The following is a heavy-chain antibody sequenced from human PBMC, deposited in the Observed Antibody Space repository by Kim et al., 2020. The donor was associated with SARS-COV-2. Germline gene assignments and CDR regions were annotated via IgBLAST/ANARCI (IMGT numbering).Heavy chain of an antibody. CDR3: ARVLTSGWSYFDY. D-gene: IGHD6-19*01. CDR1: GFTFSSYS. Sequence: GGSLRPSCAASGFTFSSYSMNWVRQAPGKGLEWISSISSSSSYIYYADSVKGRFTISRDNARASLYLQMNSLRAEDTAVYYCARVLTSGWSYFDYWGQGTLVTVSS. V-gene: IGHV3-21*04. CDR2: ISSSSSYI. J-gene: IGHJ4*02.